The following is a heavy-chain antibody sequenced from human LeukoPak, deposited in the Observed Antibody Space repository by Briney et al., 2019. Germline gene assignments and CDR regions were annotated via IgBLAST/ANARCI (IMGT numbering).Heavy chain of an antibody. CDR2: ISSAGTYI. D-gene: IGHD5-18*01. V-gene: IGHV3-21*01. CDR3: ARGDTAPDFYYYMDV. Sequence: GGSLRLSCAAFGFTYRNYTMNWVRQTPGKGLELVSSISSAGTYIYYADSVKGRFTISRDNAKNSLYLQMNSLRAEDTALYYCARGDTAPDFYYYMDVWGKGTTVTVSS. CDR1: GFTYRNYT. J-gene: IGHJ6*03.